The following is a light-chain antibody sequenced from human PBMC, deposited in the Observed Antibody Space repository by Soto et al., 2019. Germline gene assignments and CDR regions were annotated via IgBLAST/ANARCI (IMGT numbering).Light chain of an antibody. CDR2: AAS. Sequence: DIQMTQSPSSLSASVGDRVTITCRASQSISSYLNWYQQKPGKAPKFLIFAASSLQSWVPSRFSGSGSGTDFTLTITSLQPEDFATYYCQQSYSSPWTFGQGTTVDIK. J-gene: IGKJ1*01. V-gene: IGKV1-39*01. CDR3: QQSYSSPWT. CDR1: QSISSY.